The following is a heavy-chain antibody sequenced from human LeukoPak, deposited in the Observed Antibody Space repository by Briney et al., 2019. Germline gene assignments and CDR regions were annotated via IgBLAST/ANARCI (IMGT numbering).Heavy chain of an antibody. V-gene: IGHV3-64D*06. D-gene: IGHD6-19*01. CDR3: VKDKQWLVTGDAFDI. CDR1: GFTFSSYA. CDR2: ISSNGGST. J-gene: IGHJ3*02. Sequence: GGSLRLSCSASGFTFSSYAMHWVRQAPGKGLGYVSAISSNGGSTYYADSVKGRFTISRDNSKNTLYLQMSSLRAEDTAVYYCVKDKQWLVTGDAFDIWGQGTMVTVSS.